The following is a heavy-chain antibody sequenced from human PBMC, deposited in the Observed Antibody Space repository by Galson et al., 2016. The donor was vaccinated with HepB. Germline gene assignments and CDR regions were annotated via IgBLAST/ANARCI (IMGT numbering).Heavy chain of an antibody. CDR2: IKQDGSEK. CDR1: GFTFSTYY. V-gene: IGHV3-7*04. D-gene: IGHD7-27*01. Sequence: SLRLSCAASGFTFSTYYMTWVRQPPGKGLEWVAGIKQDGSEKYYVDSVKGRFTISRDNAKNTLYLQMNSLRAEDTAVYYRARAWGNYGMDVWGQGTTVTVSS. J-gene: IGHJ6*02. CDR3: ARAWGNYGMDV.